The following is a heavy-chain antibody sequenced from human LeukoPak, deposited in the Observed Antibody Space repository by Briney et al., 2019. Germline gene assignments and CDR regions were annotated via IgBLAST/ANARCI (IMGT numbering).Heavy chain of an antibody. CDR3: ARGRWLTNSYFDY. D-gene: IGHD4-23*01. V-gene: IGHV4-34*01. CDR2: INHSGST. Sequence: PSETLSLTCAVYGGSFSGYYWSWIRQPPGKGLEWIGEINHSGSTNYNPSLKSRVTIPVDTSKNQFSLKLSSVTAADTAVYYCARGRWLTNSYFDYWGQGTLVTVSS. CDR1: GGSFSGYY. J-gene: IGHJ4*02.